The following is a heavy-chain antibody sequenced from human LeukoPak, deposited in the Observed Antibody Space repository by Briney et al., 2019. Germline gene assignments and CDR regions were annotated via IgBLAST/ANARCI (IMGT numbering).Heavy chain of an antibody. CDR3: ARVVGLLVDAFDI. J-gene: IGHJ3*02. CDR1: GYTFTGYY. Sequence: ASVKVSCKASGYTFTGYYIHWVRQAPGQGLEWMGWIAPNSGGTNFPQKFQGRVTMTRDTSISTAYMELNSLTSDDTAVYYCARVVGLLVDAFDIWGQGTMVTVSS. CDR2: IAPNSGGT. V-gene: IGHV1-2*02. D-gene: IGHD2-2*01.